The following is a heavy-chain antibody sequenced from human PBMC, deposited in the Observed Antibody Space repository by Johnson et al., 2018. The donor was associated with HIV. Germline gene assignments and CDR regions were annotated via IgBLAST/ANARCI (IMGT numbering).Heavy chain of an antibody. Sequence: VQLVESGGGVVQPGRSLRLSCAASGFTFSTYGMHWVRQAPGRGLEWVAVIWFDGSIQYYADSVKGRFTISRDNSKNTLFLQMGSLRVEDTAVYYWARDWEKNSSGFYPTVMGIWGQGTRVTVSS. CDR3: ARDWEKNSSGFYPTVMGI. J-gene: IGHJ3*02. D-gene: IGHD3-22*01. V-gene: IGHV3-33*01. CDR2: IWFDGSIQ. CDR1: GFTFSTYG.